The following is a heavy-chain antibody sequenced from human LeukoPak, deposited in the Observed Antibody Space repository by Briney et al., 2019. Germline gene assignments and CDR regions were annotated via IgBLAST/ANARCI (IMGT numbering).Heavy chain of an antibody. CDR1: GFSFSDAW. D-gene: IGHD3-10*01. Sequence: GGSLRLSCAASGFSFSDAWMSWVRQAPGKGLEWVANIKQDGSEKYYVDSVKGRFTISRDNAKNSLYLQMNSLRAEDTAVYYCASYYGSGSYYYYYMDVWGKGTTVTISS. J-gene: IGHJ6*03. CDR3: ASYYGSGSYYYYYMDV. CDR2: IKQDGSEK. V-gene: IGHV3-7*01.